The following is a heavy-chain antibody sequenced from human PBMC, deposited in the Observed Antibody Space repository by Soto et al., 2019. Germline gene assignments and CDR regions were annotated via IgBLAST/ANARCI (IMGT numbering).Heavy chain of an antibody. Sequence: GGSLRLSCAPSGFTFSSYAMSWVRQAPGKGLEWVSAISGSGGSTYSEDSVKGRCTISRYNSKNTLYLQMNSLRAEDTAVYYCAKDTDSSSWYPLLTNFDYWGQGTLVTVSS. J-gene: IGHJ4*02. CDR3: AKDTDSSSWYPLLTNFDY. D-gene: IGHD6-13*01. V-gene: IGHV3-23*01. CDR2: ISGSGGST. CDR1: GFTFSSYA.